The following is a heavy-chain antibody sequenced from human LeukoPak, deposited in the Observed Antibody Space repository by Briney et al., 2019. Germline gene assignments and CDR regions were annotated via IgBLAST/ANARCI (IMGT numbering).Heavy chain of an antibody. CDR3: ARGGDGYNPYYYYYYMDV. J-gene: IGHJ6*03. D-gene: IGHD5-24*01. Sequence: GSSVKVSCKASGGTFSSYAISWVRQAPGQGLAWMGGIIPIFGTANYAQKFQGRVTITTDESTSTAYMELSSLRSEDTAVYYCARGGDGYNPYYYYYYMDVWGKGTTVTVSS. CDR1: GGTFSSYA. CDR2: IIPIFGTA. V-gene: IGHV1-69*05.